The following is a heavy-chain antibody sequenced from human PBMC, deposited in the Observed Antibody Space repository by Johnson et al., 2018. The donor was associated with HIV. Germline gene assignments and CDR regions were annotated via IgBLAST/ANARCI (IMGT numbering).Heavy chain of an antibody. J-gene: IGHJ3*02. V-gene: IGHV3-11*04. CDR1: GFTFSDYY. Sequence: LVESGGGLVKPGGSLRLSCAASGFTFSDYYMSWIRQAPGKGLEWVSYISSSGTIVYYADSVKGRFTISRDNAKNSLSLQINSLRADDTAVYYCAKSSDEYSSSSDAFDIWGQGTMVTVSS. CDR3: AKSSDEYSSSSDAFDI. D-gene: IGHD6-6*01. CDR2: ISSSGTIV.